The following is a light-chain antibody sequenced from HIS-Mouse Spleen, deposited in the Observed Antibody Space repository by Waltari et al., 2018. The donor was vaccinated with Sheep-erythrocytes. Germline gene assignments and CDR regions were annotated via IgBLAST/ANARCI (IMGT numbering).Light chain of an antibody. Sequence: DIVMTQSPDSLAVSLGERATINCKSGRSVLYSSNRKNYLAWDQQKPGRPPNLLICRASTRESGVRDRFSGSGSGTDFTLTISSLQAEDEAVYYCQQYYSTLTFGGGTKVEIK. J-gene: IGKJ4*01. CDR2: RAS. CDR3: QQYYSTLT. CDR1: RSVLYSSNRKNY. V-gene: IGKV4-1*01.